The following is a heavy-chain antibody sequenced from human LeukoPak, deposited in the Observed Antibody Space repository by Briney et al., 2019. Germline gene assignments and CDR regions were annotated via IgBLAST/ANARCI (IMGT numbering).Heavy chain of an antibody. CDR3: AREPFYYDFWSGSRDYYGIDV. Sequence: GGSLRLSCAASGFTFSSYSMNWVRQAPGKGLEWVSYISSSSSTIYYADSVKGRFTISRDNAKNSLYLQMNSLRDEDTAVYYCAREPFYYDFWSGSRDYYGIDVWGQGTTVTVSS. CDR2: ISSSSSTI. CDR1: GFTFSSYS. J-gene: IGHJ6*02. V-gene: IGHV3-48*02. D-gene: IGHD3-3*01.